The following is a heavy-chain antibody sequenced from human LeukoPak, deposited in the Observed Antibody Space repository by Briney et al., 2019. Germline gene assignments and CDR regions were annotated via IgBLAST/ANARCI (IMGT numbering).Heavy chain of an antibody. Sequence: PGGSLRLSCAASGFTFSTYGMHWVRQAPGKGLEWVAFIRYDGSNKYYADSVKGRFTISRDNSKNTLYLQMNSLRAEDTAVYYCARMSRYDFWSGYYIGPFDYWGQGTLVTVSS. J-gene: IGHJ4*02. CDR2: IRYDGSNK. CDR3: ARMSRYDFWSGYYIGPFDY. V-gene: IGHV3-30*02. D-gene: IGHD3-3*01. CDR1: GFTFSTYG.